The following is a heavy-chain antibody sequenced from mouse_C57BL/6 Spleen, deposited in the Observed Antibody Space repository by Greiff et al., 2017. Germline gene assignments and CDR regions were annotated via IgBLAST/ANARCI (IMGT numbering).Heavy chain of an antibody. CDR3: TYSDD. CDR1: GFTFSNYW. D-gene: IGHD2-12*01. Sequence: EVKVEESGGGLVQPGGSMTLSCVASGFTFSNYWITWVRQSPETGLEWVAQIRLKSDNYATHYAASVKGRFTISRDDSKSIVYLKMNNLRAEDTGIYYCTYSDDWGQCTTLTVSS. CDR2: IRLKSDNYAT. V-gene: IGHV6-3*01. J-gene: IGHJ2*01.